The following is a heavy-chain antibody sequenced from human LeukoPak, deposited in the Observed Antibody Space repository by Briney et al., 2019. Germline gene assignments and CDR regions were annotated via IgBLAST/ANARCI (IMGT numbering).Heavy chain of an antibody. CDR2: ISGSGGST. CDR1: GFTFSSYA. D-gene: IGHD6-19*01. CDR3: AKDPGQWLVSRWFDP. Sequence: GGSLRLSCAASGFTFSSYAMSWVRQAPGKGLEWVSAISGSGGSTYYADSMKGRFTISRDNSKNTLYLQMNSLRAEDTAVYYCAKDPGQWLVSRWFDPWGQGTLVTVSS. J-gene: IGHJ5*02. V-gene: IGHV3-23*01.